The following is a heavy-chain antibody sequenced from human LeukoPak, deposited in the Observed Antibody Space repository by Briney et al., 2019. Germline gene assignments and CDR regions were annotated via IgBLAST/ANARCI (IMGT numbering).Heavy chain of an antibody. D-gene: IGHD3-22*01. CDR1: GGSISSYY. V-gene: IGHV4-59*01. CDR2: IYYSGST. J-gene: IGHJ4*02. Sequence: SETLSLTRTVSGGSISSYYWSWIRQPPGKGLEWIGYIYYSGSTNYNPSLKSRVTISVDTSKNQFSLKLRSVTAADTAVYYCARVTGYMIEDYFDYWGQGTLVTVSS. CDR3: ARVTGYMIEDYFDY.